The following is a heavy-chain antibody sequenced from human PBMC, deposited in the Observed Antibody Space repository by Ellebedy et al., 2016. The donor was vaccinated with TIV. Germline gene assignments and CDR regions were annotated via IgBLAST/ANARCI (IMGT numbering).Heavy chain of an antibody. D-gene: IGHD3-16*02. J-gene: IGHJ4*02. V-gene: IGHV3-74*01. CDR3: SSFIAFGGVIVPH. Sequence: GESLKISXAASGFTFNNYFMHWVRQAPGKGLVWVSRINGDGSGATYADSVKGRFTISRDNAENTLYLQMNSLRAEDTAVYYCSSFIAFGGVIVPHWGQGTLVTVSS. CDR1: GFTFNNYF. CDR2: INGDGSGA.